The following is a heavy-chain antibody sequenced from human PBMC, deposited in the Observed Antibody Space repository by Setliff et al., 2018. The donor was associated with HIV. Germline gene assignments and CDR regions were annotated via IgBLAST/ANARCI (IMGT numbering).Heavy chain of an antibody. CDR2: INTNTGSP. CDR3: ARDGADYNFRSGTYPFDI. V-gene: IGHV7-4-1*02. J-gene: IGHJ4*02. D-gene: IGHD3-3*01. Sequence: ASVKVSCKASGYNFDTYPINWIRQAPGQGPEWMGWINTNTGSPRFAQGFRGRFGFSLDASVTTTYLHIKDLKAEDTAVYYCARDGADYNFRSGTYPFDIWGQGTLVTVSS. CDR1: GYNFDTYP.